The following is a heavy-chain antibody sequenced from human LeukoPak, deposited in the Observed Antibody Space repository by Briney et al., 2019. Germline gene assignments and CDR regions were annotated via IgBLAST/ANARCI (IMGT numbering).Heavy chain of an antibody. V-gene: IGHV3-66*01. D-gene: IGHD3-3*01. Sequence: GGSLRLSCAASGFTVSTNYMTWVRQAPGKGLEWVSVIYSGGNTYYADSVKGRFTISRDNSKNTLSLRMNSLRAEDTAVYYCARGGVARSFDIWGQGTMVTVSS. CDR2: IYSGGNT. J-gene: IGHJ3*02. CDR3: ARGGVARSFDI. CDR1: GFTVSTNY.